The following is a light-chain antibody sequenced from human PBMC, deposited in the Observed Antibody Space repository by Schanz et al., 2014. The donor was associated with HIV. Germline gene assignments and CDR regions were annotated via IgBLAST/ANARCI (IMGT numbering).Light chain of an antibody. CDR3: QQYNTWPRT. CDR2: DAS. J-gene: IGKJ1*01. Sequence: EIVMTQSPATLSESPGERVTLSCRASQSVSSNLAWYQHKPGQAPRLLIYDASTRATGIPARFSGSGSGTEFTLTISSLQSEDFAVYYCQQYNTWPRTFGQGTKVELK. CDR1: QSVSSN. V-gene: IGKV3-15*01.